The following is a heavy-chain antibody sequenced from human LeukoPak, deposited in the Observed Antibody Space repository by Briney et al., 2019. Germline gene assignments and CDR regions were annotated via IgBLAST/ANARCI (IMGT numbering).Heavy chain of an antibody. CDR2: IYYSGST. V-gene: IGHV4-59*01. J-gene: IGHJ4*02. D-gene: IGHD4-17*01. CDR1: GGSISSYY. Sequence: PSETLSLTCTVSGGSISSYYWSWIRQPPGKGLEWIGYIYYSGSTNYNPSLKSRVTISVDTSKNQFSLKLSSVTAADTAAYYCARATNPDYGDYVFDYWGQGTLVTVSS. CDR3: ARATNPDYGDYVFDY.